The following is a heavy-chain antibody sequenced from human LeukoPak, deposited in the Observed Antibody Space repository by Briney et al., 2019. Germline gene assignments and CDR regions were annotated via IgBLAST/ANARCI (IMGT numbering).Heavy chain of an antibody. J-gene: IGHJ4*02. V-gene: IGHV4-61*02. Sequence: SETLSLTCTVSGGSIRGGSYYWNWIRQPAGKGLEWIGRIYVGGSTNYNPSLKSRVTISVDTSKKQFSLNLSSVTAADTAVYYCARIMYYYETGGYRDYFDYWGQGTLVTVSS. D-gene: IGHD3-22*01. CDR1: GGSIRGGSYY. CDR3: ARIMYYYETGGYRDYFDY. CDR2: IYVGGST.